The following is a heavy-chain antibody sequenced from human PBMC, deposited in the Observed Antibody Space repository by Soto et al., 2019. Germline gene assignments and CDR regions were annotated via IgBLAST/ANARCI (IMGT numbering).Heavy chain of an antibody. V-gene: IGHV4-31*03. Sequence: QVQLQESGPGLVKPSQTLSLTCTVSGGSISSGGYYWSWIRQHPGKGLEWIGYIYYSGSTYYNPSLKSRVTSSVDTSKNQFSLKLSSVTAADTAVYYCASSVWFGELEYYFDYWGQGTLVTVSS. D-gene: IGHD3-10*01. CDR3: ASSVWFGELEYYFDY. CDR1: GGSISSGGYY. J-gene: IGHJ4*02. CDR2: IYYSGST.